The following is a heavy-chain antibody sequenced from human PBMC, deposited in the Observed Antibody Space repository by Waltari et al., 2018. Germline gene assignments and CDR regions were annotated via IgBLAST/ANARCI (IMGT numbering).Heavy chain of an antibody. CDR3: ARRGSYSDYFDY. CDR2: IYHSGST. D-gene: IGHD1-26*01. V-gene: IGHV4-38-2*01. CDR1: GYSISSGYY. Sequence: QVQLQESGPGLVKPSETLSLTCAVSGYSISSGYYWGWLRQPPGKGLEWIGSIYHSGSTYYNPSLKSRVTISVDTSKNQFSLKLSSVTAADTAVYYCARRGSYSDYFDYWGQGTLVTVSS. J-gene: IGHJ4*02.